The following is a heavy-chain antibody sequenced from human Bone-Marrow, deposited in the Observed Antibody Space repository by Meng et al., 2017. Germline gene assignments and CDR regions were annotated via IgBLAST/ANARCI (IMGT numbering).Heavy chain of an antibody. CDR1: GFTFSSYG. CDR3: ARVLHYYDK. Sequence: GESLKISCAASGFTFSSYGMHWVRQAPGKGLEWVAVIWYDGSNKYYADSVKGRFTISRDNSKNTLYLQMNSLRAEDTAVYYCARVLHYYDKWGQGTLVTGAS. CDR2: IWYDGSNK. J-gene: IGHJ4*02. V-gene: IGHV3-33*01.